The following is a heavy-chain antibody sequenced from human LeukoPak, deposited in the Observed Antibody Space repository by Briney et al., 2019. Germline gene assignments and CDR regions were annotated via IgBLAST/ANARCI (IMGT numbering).Heavy chain of an antibody. D-gene: IGHD3-3*01. CDR2: IYYSGNT. V-gene: IGHV4-39*07. CDR3: ARVDYDFWSGYYFDY. Sequence: SETLSLTCTVSGVSISSSNSYWGWIRQPPGKGLEWIGSIYYSGNTYYNASLKSQVSISIDTSKNQFSLKLSSVTAADTAVYYCARVDYDFWSGYYFDYWGQGTLVTVSS. CDR1: GVSISSSNSY. J-gene: IGHJ4*02.